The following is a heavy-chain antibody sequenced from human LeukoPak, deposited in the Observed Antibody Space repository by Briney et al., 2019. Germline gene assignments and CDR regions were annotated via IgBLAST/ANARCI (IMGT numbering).Heavy chain of an antibody. Sequence: PGGSLRLXCAASGFTFSSYSMNWVRQAPGKGLEWVSSISSSSSYIYYADSVKGRFTISRDNAKNSLYLQMNSLRAEDTAVYYCARGAPEGCSGGSCYSLGLTHLNYWGQGTLVTASS. CDR3: ARGAPEGCSGGSCYSLGLTHLNY. D-gene: IGHD2-15*01. CDR1: GFTFSSYS. V-gene: IGHV3-21*01. CDR2: ISSSSSYI. J-gene: IGHJ4*02.